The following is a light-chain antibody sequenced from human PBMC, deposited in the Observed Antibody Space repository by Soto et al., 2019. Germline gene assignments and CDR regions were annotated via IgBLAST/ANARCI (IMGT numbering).Light chain of an antibody. Sequence: DIQMTQSPSSLSASVGDRVTITCQASQDISNYLNWYQQKPGKAPKLLIYDASNLETGVPSRFSGSGSGTDFTFNISSLQPEDIATYYCQSWTFGQGTKVEIK. V-gene: IGKV1-33*01. J-gene: IGKJ1*01. CDR2: DAS. CDR3: QSWT. CDR1: QDISNY.